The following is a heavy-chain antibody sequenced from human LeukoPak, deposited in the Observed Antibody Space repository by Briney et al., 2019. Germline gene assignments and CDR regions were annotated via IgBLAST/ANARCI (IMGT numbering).Heavy chain of an antibody. CDR1: GGSISSSSYY. CDR2: IYYSGST. J-gene: IGHJ4*02. V-gene: IGHV4-39*07. D-gene: IGHD5-12*01. Sequence: SETLSLTCTVSGGSISSSSYYWGWIRQPPGKGLEWIGSIYYSGSTYYNPSLKSRVTISVDTSKNQFSLKLSSVTAADTAVYYCASGVGYSGYDSINFDYWGQGTLVTVSS. CDR3: ASGVGYSGYDSINFDY.